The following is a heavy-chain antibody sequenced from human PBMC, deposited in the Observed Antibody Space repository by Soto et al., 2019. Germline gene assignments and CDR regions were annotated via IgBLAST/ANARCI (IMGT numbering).Heavy chain of an antibody. J-gene: IGHJ4*02. Sequence: QITLKESGPSLVKPTQTLTLTCTVSGFSLSTSDMGVGWIRQPPGKALEWLALIYWNDDNRYSPSLKSRLTVTKDTSKNQVVLTMTNMDPSDTCTYYCVHLHLGDTPSRWGQGTLVTVSS. CDR1: GFSLSTSDMG. CDR3: VHLHLGDTPSR. CDR2: IYWNDDN. D-gene: IGHD3-16*01. V-gene: IGHV2-5*04.